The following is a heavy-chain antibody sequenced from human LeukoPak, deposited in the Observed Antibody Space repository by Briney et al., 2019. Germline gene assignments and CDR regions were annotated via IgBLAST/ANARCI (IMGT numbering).Heavy chain of an antibody. V-gene: IGHV1-2*02. J-gene: IGHJ3*02. Sequence: ASVKVSCKASGYTFTGYYIHWVRQAPGQGLEWMGWITPNSGGTNYAQKFQGRVTMTRDTSISTAYMELSRLRSDDTAVYYCARDRARSAFDIWGQGTMVTVSS. CDR3: ARDRARSAFDI. CDR1: GYTFTGYY. D-gene: IGHD3-10*01. CDR2: ITPNSGGT.